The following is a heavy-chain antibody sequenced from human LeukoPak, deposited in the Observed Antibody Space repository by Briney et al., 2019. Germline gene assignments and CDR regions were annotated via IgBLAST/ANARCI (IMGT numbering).Heavy chain of an antibody. CDR3: AKDLVFSEVVAALDAFDI. CDR1: GFTFSSYG. Sequence: GGSLRLSCAASGFTFSSYGMHWVRQAPGKGREWVAVISYDGSNKYYADSVKGRSTISRDNSKNTLYLQMNSLRAEDTAVYYCAKDLVFSEVVAALDAFDIWGQGTMVTVSS. J-gene: IGHJ3*02. D-gene: IGHD2-15*01. CDR2: ISYDGSNK. V-gene: IGHV3-30*18.